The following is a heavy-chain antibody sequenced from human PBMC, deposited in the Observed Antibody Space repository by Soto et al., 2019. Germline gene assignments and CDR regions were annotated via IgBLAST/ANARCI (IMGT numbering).Heavy chain of an antibody. D-gene: IGHD3-3*01. CDR3: ARDERITIFGVVINNYGMDV. V-gene: IGHV1-69*13. CDR2: IIPIFGTA. J-gene: IGHJ6*02. CDR1: GGTFSSYA. Sequence: SVKVSWKASGGTFSSYAISWVRQAPGLGLEWMGGIIPIFGTANYAQKFQGRVTITADESTSTAYMELSSLRSEDTAVYYCARDERITIFGVVINNYGMDVWGQGTTVTVSS.